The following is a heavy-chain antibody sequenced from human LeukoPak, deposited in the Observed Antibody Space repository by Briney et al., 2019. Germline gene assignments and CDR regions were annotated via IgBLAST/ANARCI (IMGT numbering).Heavy chain of an antibody. CDR1: GYTFTSYG. J-gene: IGHJ6*03. D-gene: IGHD1-26*01. V-gene: IGHV1-18*01. CDR3: ARGGKWGLQSSYYYYIDV. Sequence: ASVKVSCKASGYTFTSYGISWVRQAPGQGLEWMGWISVYNGNTNYAQKLEGRVTMTTDTSTRSLRSDDTAVYYCARGGKWGLQSSYYYYIDVWGKGTTVTVSS. CDR2: ISVYNGNT.